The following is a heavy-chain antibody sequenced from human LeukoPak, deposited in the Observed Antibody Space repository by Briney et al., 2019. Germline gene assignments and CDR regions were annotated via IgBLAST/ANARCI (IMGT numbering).Heavy chain of an antibody. D-gene: IGHD1-26*01. CDR1: GGSISSHY. V-gene: IGHV4-59*08. J-gene: IGHJ6*02. CDR3: ARHMSSGTYPMDV. Sequence: KTSETLSLTCTVSGGSISSHYWSWIRQPPGKGLEWIAYIYYSVSTNYNPSLQSRVTISVDTSKNQLSLKVSSVTAADTAVYYCARHMSSGTYPMDVWGQGTTVTVS. CDR2: IYYSVST.